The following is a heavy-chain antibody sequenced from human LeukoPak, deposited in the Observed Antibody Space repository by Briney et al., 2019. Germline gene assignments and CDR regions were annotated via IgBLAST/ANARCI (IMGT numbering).Heavy chain of an antibody. CDR2: IIPIFGTA. CDR3: ARGYSSSWAETLDAFDI. CDR1: GGTFSSYA. V-gene: IGHV1-69*05. Sequence: SSVKVSCKASGGTFSSYAISWLRPAPGQGLEWMGGIIPIFGTANNEQKLQGRVTITTDESTSTAYMELSSLRSEDTAVYYCARGYSSSWAETLDAFDIWGQGTMVTVSS. D-gene: IGHD6-13*01. J-gene: IGHJ3*02.